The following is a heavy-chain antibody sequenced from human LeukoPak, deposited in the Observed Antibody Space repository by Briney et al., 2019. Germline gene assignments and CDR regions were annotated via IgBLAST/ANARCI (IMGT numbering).Heavy chain of an antibody. J-gene: IGHJ4*02. V-gene: IGHV3-11*01. CDR1: GFTFSDYY. Sequence: GGSLRLSCAASGFTFSDYYMSWIRQAPGKGLEWVSYISSSGSTIYYADSVKGRFTISRDNAKNSLYLQMNSLRAEDTAVYYRARERPPYYFDYWGQGTLVTVSS. CDR2: ISSSGSTI. CDR3: ARERPPYYFDY.